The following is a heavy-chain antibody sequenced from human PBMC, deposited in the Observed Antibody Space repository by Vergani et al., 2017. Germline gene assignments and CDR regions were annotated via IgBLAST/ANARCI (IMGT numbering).Heavy chain of an antibody. V-gene: IGHV4-31*03. CDR1: GDSISSGVYY. J-gene: IGHJ5*02. CDR2: IYSTGST. D-gene: IGHD6-19*01. CDR3: ASDTHSGQRADR. Sequence: QVQLQESGPGLVKPSQTLSLTCSVSGDSISSGVYYWNWIRQHPGKGLEWIGYIYSTGSTHHNPSLRRRINMSVDTSKNQLSLTLTSVTAADTAVYYCASDTHSGQRADRWGQGILVTVTS.